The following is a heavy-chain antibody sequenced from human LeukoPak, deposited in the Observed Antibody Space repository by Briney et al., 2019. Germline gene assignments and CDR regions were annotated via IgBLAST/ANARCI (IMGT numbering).Heavy chain of an antibody. CDR3: ARRYCSSTSCNAFDI. J-gene: IGHJ3*02. V-gene: IGHV3-33*01. D-gene: IGHD2-2*01. CDR1: GFSFSSYS. CDR2: IWYDGSNK. Sequence: GGSLRLSCAASGFSFSSYSMHWVRQAPGKGLEWVAVIWYDGSNKYYADSVKGRFTISRDNSKNTLYLQMNSLRDEDTAVYYCARRYCSSTSCNAFDIWGQGTMVTVSS.